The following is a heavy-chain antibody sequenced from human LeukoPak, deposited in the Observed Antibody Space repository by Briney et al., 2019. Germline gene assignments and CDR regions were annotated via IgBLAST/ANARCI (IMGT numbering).Heavy chain of an antibody. CDR3: AHLSYGVPFDY. D-gene: IGHD4-17*01. V-gene: IGHV2-5*01. J-gene: IGHJ4*02. Sequence: SGPTLVKPTQTLTLTCTFSRFSLSTSGVGVGWIRQPPGKALEWLALIYWNDDKRYSPSLKSRLTITKDTSKNQVVLTMTNMDPVDTATYYCAHLSYGVPFDYWGQGTLVTVSS. CDR2: IYWNDDK. CDR1: RFSLSTSGVG.